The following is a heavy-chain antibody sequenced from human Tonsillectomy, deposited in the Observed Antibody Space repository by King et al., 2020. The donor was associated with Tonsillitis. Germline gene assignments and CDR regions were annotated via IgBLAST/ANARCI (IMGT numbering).Heavy chain of an antibody. Sequence: QVQLVESGGGVVQPGRSLTLSCAASGFTFRTNAIHWVRQAPGKGLEWVAGIANDGSKQIYADSVKGRFTISRDNSKNTVYLQMNSLRVEDTAFYYCAGDAWGIVEGPAGFVDWWGQGTLVTVSS. CDR3: AGDAWGIVEGPAGFVDW. V-gene: IGHV3-30*04. J-gene: IGHJ4*02. CDR2: IANDGSKQ. CDR1: GFTFRTNA. D-gene: IGHD2-2*01.